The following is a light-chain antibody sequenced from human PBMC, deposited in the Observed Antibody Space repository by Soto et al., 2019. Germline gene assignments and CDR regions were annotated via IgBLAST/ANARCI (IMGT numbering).Light chain of an antibody. Sequence: DLVLTQTPLSSPVTLGQPASISCRSSQSLVHSDGNTYLSWFHQRPGQPPRLLIDKVSNRFAGVPDGFSGSRAGRDFTLKISRVEAEDVGIYFCMQATQYRPYTFGQGTKLESK. CDR1: QSLVHSDGNTY. V-gene: IGKV2-24*01. J-gene: IGKJ2*01. CDR3: MQATQYRPYT. CDR2: KVS.